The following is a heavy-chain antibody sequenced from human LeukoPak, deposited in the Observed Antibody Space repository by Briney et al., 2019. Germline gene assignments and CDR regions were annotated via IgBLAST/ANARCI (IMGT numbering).Heavy chain of an antibody. J-gene: IGHJ6*04. Sequence: GGSLRLSCAASGFTFSGYWMHWVRQGPEKGLELVSRIDNDGHGILYADSVKGRFTTSRDNAKNMLYLQMNSLRFEDTAVYYCATGGGWAPVLGGFPQKAVGAKGPRVPVPS. CDR1: GFTFSGYW. CDR2: IDNDGHGI. D-gene: IGHD1-26*01. CDR3: ATGGGWAPVLGGFPQKAV. V-gene: IGHV3-74*03.